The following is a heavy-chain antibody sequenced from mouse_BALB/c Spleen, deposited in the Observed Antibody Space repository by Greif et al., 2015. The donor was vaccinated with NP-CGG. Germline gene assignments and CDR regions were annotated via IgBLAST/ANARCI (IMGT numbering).Heavy chain of an antibody. Sequence: VQLKQSGPELVKPGASVKVSCKASGYAFTSYNMYWVKQSHGKGLEWIGYIDPYNGGTTYNQKFKGKATLTVDKSSSPAYMHLNSLTSEDSAVYYCARDKVVGYFDVWCAGTSVTVSS. D-gene: IGHD1-3*01. V-gene: IGHV1S135*01. CDR3: ARDKVVGYFDV. CDR1: GYAFTSYN. J-gene: IGHJ1*01. CDR2: IDPYNGGT.